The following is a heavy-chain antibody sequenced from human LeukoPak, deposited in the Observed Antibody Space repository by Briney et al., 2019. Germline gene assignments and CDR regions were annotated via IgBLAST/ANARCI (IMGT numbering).Heavy chain of an antibody. Sequence: PGRSMTLSCVASGFTFSSYSMSWVSQAPGKGLEWVSAIKPSGGTTAYADSVRGRFTISRDNSKNTLYLQMSSLRAEDTALYYCAKGRTAVRDTFDVWGQGTVVTGSS. D-gene: IGHD1-1*01. J-gene: IGHJ3*01. CDR2: IKPSGGTT. CDR1: GFTFSSYS. V-gene: IGHV3-23*01. CDR3: AKGRTAVRDTFDV.